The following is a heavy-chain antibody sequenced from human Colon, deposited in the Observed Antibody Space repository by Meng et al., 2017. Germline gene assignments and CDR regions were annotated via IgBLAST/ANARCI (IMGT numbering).Heavy chain of an antibody. CDR2: IHYSGSR. CDR1: GGSVSSASYY. V-gene: IGHV4-61*01. CDR3: ARFYGSGTFEVHDY. J-gene: IGHJ4*02. Sequence: QVQLKESGPGLVRPSETLSLTCNVSGGSVSSASYYWSWIRQPTGKGLEWIGLIHYSGSRNYNPSLKSRVTMSVDTSKNQVSLRLTSVTAADTAVYYCARFYGSGTFEVHDYWGQGTLVTVSS. D-gene: IGHD3-10*01.